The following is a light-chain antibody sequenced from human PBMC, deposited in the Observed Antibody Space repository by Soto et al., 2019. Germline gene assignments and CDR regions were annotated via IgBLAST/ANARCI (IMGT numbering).Light chain of an antibody. CDR3: LQRCYWPPLN. CDR2: DAS. J-gene: IGKJ4*01. Sequence: EIVLTHSPATLSLPPGERATLSCRASQSVSSYLAWYQQKPGQAPRLLIYDASNRATGIPARFSGSGSGTDYTLTTSSLALDDLPVYYCLQRCYWPPLNLGGGTEVEIK. CDR1: QSVSSY. V-gene: IGKV3-11*01.